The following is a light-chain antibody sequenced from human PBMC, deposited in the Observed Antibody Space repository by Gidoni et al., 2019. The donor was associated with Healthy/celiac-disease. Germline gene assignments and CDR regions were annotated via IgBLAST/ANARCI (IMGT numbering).Light chain of an antibody. V-gene: IGKV4-1*01. CDR1: QSVLYSSNNKNY. CDR3: QQYYSTPMYT. Sequence: DIVMTHSPAPLPVSLGERATINCKSSQSVLYSSNNKNYLAWYQQKPGQPPKLLIYWASTRESGVPDRFSGSGSGTDFTLTISSLQAEDVAVYYCQQYYSTPMYTFGQGTKLEIK. J-gene: IGKJ2*01. CDR2: WAS.